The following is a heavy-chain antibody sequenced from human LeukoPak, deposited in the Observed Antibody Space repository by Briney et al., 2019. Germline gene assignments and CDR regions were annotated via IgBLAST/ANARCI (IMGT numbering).Heavy chain of an antibody. CDR2: ILFRGAT. Sequence: SETLSLTCTVSGDSISSYSYCWAWIRQPPGKGLEWIGSILFRGATYYNPSRKPRIIMSVYTAQNHFPLKLTSVTAADTAVYFCARESGDTRTVNSFDFWGRGTLITVSS. CDR3: ARESGDTRTVNSFDF. CDR1: GDSISSYSYC. D-gene: IGHD2-21*01. V-gene: IGHV4-39*06. J-gene: IGHJ4*01.